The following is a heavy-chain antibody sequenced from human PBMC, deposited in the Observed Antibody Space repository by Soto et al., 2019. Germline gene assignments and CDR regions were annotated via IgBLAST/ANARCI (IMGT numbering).Heavy chain of an antibody. Sequence: EVQLVESGGGLVQLGGSLRLSCEASGFTFRTYWMHWVRQAPGKGLVWVSRIKSDGSGTYYADSVEGRFTISRDNAQNTLYLQRNILRAEDTAVYYCVRGDGDYHDGNGYLGRHWGQGTLVTVSS. V-gene: IGHV3-74*01. CDR3: VRGDGDYHDGNGYLGRH. J-gene: IGHJ4*02. D-gene: IGHD3-22*01. CDR1: GFTFRTYW. CDR2: IKSDGSGT.